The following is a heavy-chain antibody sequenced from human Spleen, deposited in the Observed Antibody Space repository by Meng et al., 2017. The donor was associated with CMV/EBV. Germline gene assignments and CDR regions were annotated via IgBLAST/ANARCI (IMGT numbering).Heavy chain of an antibody. Sequence: GGSLRLSCAASGFTFNMYWMSWVRQAPGKGLEWVANIKQDGSEKYYVDSVKGRFTISRDNAKNSLYLQMNSLSAEDTAVYYCAKAYSSLSSNYYGMDVWGQGTTVTVSS. V-gene: IGHV3-7*01. CDR1: GFTFNMYW. CDR2: IKQDGSEK. J-gene: IGHJ6*02. D-gene: IGHD6-6*01. CDR3: AKAYSSLSSNYYGMDV.